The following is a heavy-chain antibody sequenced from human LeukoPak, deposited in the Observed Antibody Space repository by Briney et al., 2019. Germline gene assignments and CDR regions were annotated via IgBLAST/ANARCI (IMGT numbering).Heavy chain of an antibody. CDR1: GGTFSSYA. V-gene: IGHV1-69*05. D-gene: IGHD1-1*01. CDR2: IIPIFGTA. CDR3: ASNYNWNDYYFDY. Sequence: SVKVSCKASGGTFSSYAISWVRQAPGQGLEWMGGIIPIFGTANYAQKFQGRVTIATDESTSTAYMELSSLRSEDTAVYYCASNYNWNDYYFDYWGQGTLVTVSS. J-gene: IGHJ4*02.